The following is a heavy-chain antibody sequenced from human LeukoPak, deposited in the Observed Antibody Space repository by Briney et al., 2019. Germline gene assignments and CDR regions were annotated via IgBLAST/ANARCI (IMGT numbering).Heavy chain of an antibody. D-gene: IGHD3-10*01. J-gene: IGHJ4*02. CDR1: GYTFTGYY. CDR2: INPNSGGT. Sequence: ASVKVSCKASGYTFTGYYMHWVRQAPGQGLEWMGWINPNSGGTNYAQKFQGRVTMTRDTSISTAYMELSRLRSDDTAVYYCATDGHYYGSGSYYDVDYWGQGTLVTVSS. V-gene: IGHV1-2*02. CDR3: ATDGHYYGSGSYYDVDY.